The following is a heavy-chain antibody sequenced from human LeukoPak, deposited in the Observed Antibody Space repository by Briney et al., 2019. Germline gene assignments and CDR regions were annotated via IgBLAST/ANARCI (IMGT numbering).Heavy chain of an antibody. D-gene: IGHD6-19*01. Sequence: PGGSLRLSCVVSGFTFSSYAMHWVRQAPGKGLEYVSAISSNGGSTYYANSVKGRFTISRDNSKNALYLQMGSQRVEDMGVYYCARGSSGLYGYWGQGTLVTVSS. J-gene: IGHJ4*02. CDR3: ARGSSGLYGY. V-gene: IGHV3-64*01. CDR2: ISSNGGST. CDR1: GFTFSSYA.